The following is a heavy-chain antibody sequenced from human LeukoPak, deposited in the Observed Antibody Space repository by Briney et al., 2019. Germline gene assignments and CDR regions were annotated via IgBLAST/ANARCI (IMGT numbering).Heavy chain of an antibody. CDR2: IYHSGST. CDR3: ARVGDLFGAHRVRGLPPDYYYMDV. J-gene: IGHJ6*03. CDR1: GYSISSGSY. V-gene: IGHV4-38-2*02. Sequence: SETLSLTCTVSGYSISSGSYWGWIRQPPGKGLEWIASIYHSGSTYYNPSLKSRVIISVDTAKNQFSLNLSSVTAADTAVYYCARVGDLFGAHRVRGLPPDYYYMDVWGKGTTVTVSS. D-gene: IGHD3-10*01.